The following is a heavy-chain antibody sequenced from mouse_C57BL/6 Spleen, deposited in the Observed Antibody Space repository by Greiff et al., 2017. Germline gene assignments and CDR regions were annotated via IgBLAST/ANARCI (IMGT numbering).Heavy chain of an antibody. CDR2: INPSNGGT. J-gene: IGHJ1*03. Sequence: VQLQQPGTELVKPEASVKLSCKASGYTFTSYWMHWVKQRPGQGLEWIGNINPSNGGTNYNEKFKSKATLTVDKSSSTAYMQLSSLTSEDSAVYYCAREGYEYPGGVDVWGTGTTVTVSS. V-gene: IGHV1-53*01. CDR3: AREGYEYPGGVDV. D-gene: IGHD2-14*01. CDR1: GYTFTSYW.